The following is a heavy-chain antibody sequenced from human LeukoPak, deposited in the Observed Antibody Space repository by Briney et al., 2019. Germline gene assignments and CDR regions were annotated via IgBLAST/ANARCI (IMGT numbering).Heavy chain of an antibody. Sequence: TLSLTCAVSGGSISSGGYSWSWIRQPPGKGLEWIGYIYHSGSTYYNPSLKSRVTISVDRSKNQFSLKLSSVTAADTAVYYCASSSWYNWFDPWGQGTLVTVSS. CDR3: ASSSWYNWFDP. D-gene: IGHD6-13*01. V-gene: IGHV4-30-2*01. J-gene: IGHJ5*02. CDR2: IYHSGST. CDR1: GGSISSGGYS.